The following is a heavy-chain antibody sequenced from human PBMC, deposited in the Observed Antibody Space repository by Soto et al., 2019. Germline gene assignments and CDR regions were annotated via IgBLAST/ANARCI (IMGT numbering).Heavy chain of an antibody. Sequence: GASVKVSCKASGYTFTSYYMHWVRQAPGQGLEWMGIINPSGGSTSYAQKFQGRVTMTRDTSTSTVYMELSSLRSEDTAVYYCARDDGERGYYYGMDVWGQGTTVTVS. CDR3: ARDDGERGYYYGMDV. CDR2: INPSGGST. CDR1: GYTFTSYY. D-gene: IGHD4-17*01. J-gene: IGHJ6*02. V-gene: IGHV1-46*01.